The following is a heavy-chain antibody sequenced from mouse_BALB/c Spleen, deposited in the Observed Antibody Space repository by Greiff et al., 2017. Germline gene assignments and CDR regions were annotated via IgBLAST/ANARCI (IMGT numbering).Heavy chain of an antibody. CDR2: IDPETGGT. CDR1: GYTFTDYE. CDR3: TRRYDFYAMDY. V-gene: IGHV1-15*01. Sequence: QVQLQQSGAELVRPGASVTLSCKASGYTFTDYEMHWVKQTPVHGLEWIGAIDPETGGTAYNQKFKDKATLTAEKSSSTAYMELRSLTSEDSAVYYCTRRYDFYAMDYWGQGTSVTVSS. D-gene: IGHD1-1*02. J-gene: IGHJ4*01.